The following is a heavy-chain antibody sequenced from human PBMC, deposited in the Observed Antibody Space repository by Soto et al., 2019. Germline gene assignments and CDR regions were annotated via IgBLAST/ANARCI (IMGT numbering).Heavy chain of an antibody. CDR3: ARYCSSVTCHGFDP. J-gene: IGHJ5*02. CDR1: GGSFSGYY. D-gene: IGHD2-2*01. V-gene: IGHV4-34*01. Sequence: SETLSLTCAVYGGSFSGYYWTWNRQPPGKGLEWIAEINHSRRSNSNPSLRSRVTVSVDTSKNQYSLKLSSVTAADTAVYYCARYCSSVTCHGFDPWGQGTLVTVSS. CDR2: INHSRRS.